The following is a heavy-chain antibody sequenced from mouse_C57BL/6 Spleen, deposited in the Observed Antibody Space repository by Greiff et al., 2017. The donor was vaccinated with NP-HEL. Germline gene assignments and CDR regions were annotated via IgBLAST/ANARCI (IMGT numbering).Heavy chain of an antibody. CDR1: GYTFTSYW. Sequence: QVQLQQPGAELVMPGASVKLSCKASGYTFTSYWMHWVKQRPGQGLEWIGEIDPSDSYTNYNQKFKGKSTLTVDKSSSTAYMQLSSLTSEDSAVYYCARGETTVVAFDYWGQGTTLTVSS. D-gene: IGHD1-1*01. CDR3: ARGETTVVAFDY. V-gene: IGHV1-69*01. J-gene: IGHJ2*01. CDR2: IDPSDSYT.